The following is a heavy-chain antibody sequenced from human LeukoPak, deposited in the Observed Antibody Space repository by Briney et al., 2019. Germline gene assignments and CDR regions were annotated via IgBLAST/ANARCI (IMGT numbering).Heavy chain of an antibody. CDR1: GFTFSSYS. J-gene: IGHJ3*02. Sequence: GGSLRLSCAGTGFTFSSYSMNWVRQAPGKGLEWVSYISGSSSIIYNADSVKGRFTISRDNAKNSLYLQMNSLRDEDTAVYYCARVDGGFDIWGQGTLVTVSS. V-gene: IGHV3-48*02. CDR3: ARVDGGFDI. CDR2: ISGSSSII.